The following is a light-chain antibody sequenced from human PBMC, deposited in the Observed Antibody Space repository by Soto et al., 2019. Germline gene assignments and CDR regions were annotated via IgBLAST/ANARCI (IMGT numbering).Light chain of an antibody. CDR2: GAS. Sequence: DIRLTQSPASLSASVGDRVSITCRTSRSISRYLNWYQQKLGKAPKLLIYGASTLQGEVPSRFGYSVSRTDFHLTISSLQPEDVATDYCQQSYISPYIFGQGNKLEMK. CDR3: QQSYISPYI. V-gene: IGKV1-39*01. J-gene: IGKJ2*01. CDR1: RSISRY.